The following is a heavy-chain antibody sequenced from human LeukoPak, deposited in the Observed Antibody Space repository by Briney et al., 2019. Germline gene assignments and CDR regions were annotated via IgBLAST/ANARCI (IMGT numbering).Heavy chain of an antibody. CDR2: ISSSSSYI. V-gene: IGHV3-21*04. D-gene: IGHD2-15*01. CDR1: GFTFSSYS. Sequence: GGSLRLSCAASGFTFSSYSMNWVRQAPGKGLEWVSSISSSSSYIYYADSVKGRFTISRDNSKSTLYLQMNSLRAEDTAVYYCAKDPTLIVDGVMDVWGKGTTVTVSS. J-gene: IGHJ6*03. CDR3: AKDPTLIVDGVMDV.